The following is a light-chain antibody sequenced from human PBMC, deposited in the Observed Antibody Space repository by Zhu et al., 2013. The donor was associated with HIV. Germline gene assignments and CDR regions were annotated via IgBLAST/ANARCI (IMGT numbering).Light chain of an antibody. J-gene: IGLJ2*01. V-gene: IGLV2-14*01. CDR3: NSYAGSNIVV. CDR2: EVS. CDR1: SSDVGGYDY. Sequence: QSALTQPASVSGSPGQSITISCTGTSSDVGGYDYVSWYQQHPGKAPKLMIYEVSHRPSGVSYRFSASKSGNTASLTISELQAEDEADYYCNSYAGSNIVVFGGGTKLTVL.